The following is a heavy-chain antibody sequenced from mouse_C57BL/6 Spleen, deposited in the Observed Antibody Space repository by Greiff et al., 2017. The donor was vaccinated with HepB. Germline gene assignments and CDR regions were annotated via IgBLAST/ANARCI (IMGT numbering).Heavy chain of an antibody. D-gene: IGHD3-3*01. CDR2: IYPSDSET. CDR1: GYTFTSYW. CDR3: ARGGLRGYWYFDV. J-gene: IGHJ1*03. Sequence: QVQLQQPGAELVRPGSSVKLSCKASGYTFTSYWMDWVKQRPGQGLEWIGNIYPSDSETHYNQKFKDKATLTVDKSSSTAYMQLSSLTSEDSAVYYCARGGLRGYWYFDVWGTGTTVTVSS. V-gene: IGHV1-61*01.